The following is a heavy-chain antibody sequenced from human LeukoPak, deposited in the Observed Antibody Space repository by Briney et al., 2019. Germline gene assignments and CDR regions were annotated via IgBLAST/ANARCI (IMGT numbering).Heavy chain of an antibody. Sequence: PGGSLRLSCAASGFTFSSYWMHWVRQAPGKGLVWVSRITTDGSSTTYADSVKGRFTISRDNAKNTLYLQMNSLRAEDTAVYYCAKDHQAVAGTNCDYWGQGTLVTVSS. V-gene: IGHV3-74*01. J-gene: IGHJ4*02. D-gene: IGHD6-19*01. CDR2: ITTDGSST. CDR1: GFTFSSYW. CDR3: AKDHQAVAGTNCDY.